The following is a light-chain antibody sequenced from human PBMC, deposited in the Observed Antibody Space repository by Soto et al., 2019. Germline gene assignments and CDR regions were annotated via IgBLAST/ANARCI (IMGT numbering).Light chain of an antibody. CDR3: SSFTSNRIYV. Sequence: QSVLTQPASVSGSPGQSITISCTGTSSDVGGYNYVSWYQQHPGKAPKLMIYEVSNRPSGVSGRFSASKSGLTASLTISGLQPEDEAAYYCSSFTSNRIYVLGHGTKVT. V-gene: IGLV2-14*01. J-gene: IGLJ1*01. CDR1: SSDVGGYNY. CDR2: EVS.